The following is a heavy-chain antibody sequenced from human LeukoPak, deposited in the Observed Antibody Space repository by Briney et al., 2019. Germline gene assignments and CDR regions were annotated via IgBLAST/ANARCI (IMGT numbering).Heavy chain of an antibody. CDR2: INPNSGDT. CDR3: ATQRGSYLWGTDFDY. CDR1: GYTFTGYY. V-gene: IGHV1-2*02. J-gene: IGHJ4*02. Sequence: ASVTVSCKASGYTFTGYYMHWVRQAPGQGLEWMGWINPNSGDTKYAQKFQGRVTMTRDTSISTAYMELSRLGSDDTAVYYCATQRGSYLWGTDFDYWGQGTLVTVSS. D-gene: IGHD3-16*01.